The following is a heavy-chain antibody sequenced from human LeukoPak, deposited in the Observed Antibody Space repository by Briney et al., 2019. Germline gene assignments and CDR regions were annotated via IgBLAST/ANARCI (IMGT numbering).Heavy chain of an antibody. V-gene: IGHV3-53*01. J-gene: IGHJ4*02. Sequence: GCLRLSCAPPGFTVTSNYMSWVRHAPGKGLGWVSVIYSGGSTYYADSVKGRYTISRDNSKNTLYLQMNSLRAEDTAVYYCARLGSGGGDSGYWGEGTRVTVSS. CDR2: IYSGGST. CDR3: ARLGSGGGDSGY. CDR1: GFTVTSNY. D-gene: IGHD3-10*01.